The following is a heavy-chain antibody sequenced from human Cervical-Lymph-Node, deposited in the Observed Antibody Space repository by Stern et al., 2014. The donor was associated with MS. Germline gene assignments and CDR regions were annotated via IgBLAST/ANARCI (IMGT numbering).Heavy chain of an antibody. CDR3: AREADPHSGTFDF. CDR2: ITPMFAIA. D-gene: IGHD1-14*01. CDR1: GGDFSSYA. Sequence: QVQLVQSGAEVKKPGSSVTVSCKASGGDFSSYAVSWLRQAPGQGPEWMGMITPMFAIANYAQKFQGRVTITADESTSTAYMEIHSLKSGDTAVYYCAREADPHSGTFDFWGQGTLVTVSS. V-gene: IGHV1-69*15. J-gene: IGHJ4*02.